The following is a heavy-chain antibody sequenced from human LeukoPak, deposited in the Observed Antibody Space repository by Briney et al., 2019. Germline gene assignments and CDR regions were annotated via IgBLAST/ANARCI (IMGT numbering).Heavy chain of an antibody. D-gene: IGHD3-9*01. CDR2: IYKSGNT. V-gene: IGHV4-39*02. CDR3: ARLTKGRYFDYIFDY. J-gene: IGHJ4*02. Sequence: SETLSLTCNLSGGSVSSSTYSWVWIRQPPGKGLEWIGSIYKSGNTYYNPSLKSRVTISVDTSKNHFSLKLSSVTAADTAVYYCARLTKGRYFDYIFDYWGQGTLLTVSS. CDR1: GGSVSSSTYS.